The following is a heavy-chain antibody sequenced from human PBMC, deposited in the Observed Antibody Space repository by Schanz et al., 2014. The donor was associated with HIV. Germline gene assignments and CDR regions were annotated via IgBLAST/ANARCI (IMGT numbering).Heavy chain of an antibody. CDR2: IWYDGRNK. D-gene: IGHD3-16*01. V-gene: IGHV3-33*01. CDR1: GFTFNDYG. J-gene: IGHJ6*02. Sequence: QVQLVESGGGVVQPGRSLRLSCAASGFTFNDYGMHWVRQAPGKGLEGVEVIWYDGRNKYYADSVKGRFTISRDNSKNTLFLQMNSLRGEDTAVYYCARVANWDYYGMDVWGRGTTVTVSS. CDR3: ARVANWDYYGMDV.